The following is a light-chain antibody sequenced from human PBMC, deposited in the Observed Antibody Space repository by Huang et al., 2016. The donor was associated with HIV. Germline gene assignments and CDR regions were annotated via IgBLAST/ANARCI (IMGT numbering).Light chain of an antibody. CDR2: WAS. V-gene: IGKV4-1*01. CDR1: RSILYNSNNKNY. Sequence: DIVLTQSPDSLAVSLGARATINCSSSRSILYNSNNKNYLAWHQQKPGQSPKLLIYWASTRESGVPDRFSGSGSETDFTLTISSLQAEDVAVYFCQQYYTTPGTFGPGTTVHIK. J-gene: IGKJ3*01. CDR3: QQYYTTPGT.